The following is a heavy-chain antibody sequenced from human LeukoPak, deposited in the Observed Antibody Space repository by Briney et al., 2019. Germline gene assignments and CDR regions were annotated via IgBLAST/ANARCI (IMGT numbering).Heavy chain of an antibody. D-gene: IGHD3-16*01. Sequence: PGGSLRLSCAASGFTLSSYAMSWVRQAPGKGLEWVSSVFGRGGGTYNTDSVKGRFTISRDNSKNTLYLQMNSLRAEDTAIYYCAKYGGDSFLDYWGPGTLVTVSS. J-gene: IGHJ4*02. CDR3: AKYGGDSFLDY. V-gene: IGHV3-23*01. CDR2: VFGRGGGT. CDR1: GFTLSSYA.